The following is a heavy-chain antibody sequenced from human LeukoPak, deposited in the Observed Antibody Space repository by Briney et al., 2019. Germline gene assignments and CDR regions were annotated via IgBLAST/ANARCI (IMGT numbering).Heavy chain of an antibody. J-gene: IGHJ4*02. V-gene: IGHV3-11*04. CDR1: GFFFSNYY. CDR3: ARELWYRFEY. Sequence: NPGGSLRLSCAASGFFFSNYYMSWIRQTPGKGLEWIAYISSDGSPNNYADSVKGRFTMSGDNAQNSVHLQMNNLRVDDTAVYYCARELWYRFEYWGQGTVVTVSS. CDR2: ISSDGSPN. D-gene: IGHD6-13*01.